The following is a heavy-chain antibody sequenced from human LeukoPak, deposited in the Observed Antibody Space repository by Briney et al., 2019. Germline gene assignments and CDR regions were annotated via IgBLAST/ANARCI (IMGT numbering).Heavy chain of an antibody. CDR2: IKQDGSEK. Sequence: GGSLRLSCAASGFTFSSHWMSWVRQAPGKGLEWVANIKQDGSEKYYVDSVKGRFTISRDNAKNSLYLQMNSLRAEDTAVYYCARDSDGGSHIVDYWGQGTLVTVSS. V-gene: IGHV3-7*03. D-gene: IGHD2-15*01. CDR3: ARDSDGGSHIVDY. J-gene: IGHJ4*02. CDR1: GFTFSSHW.